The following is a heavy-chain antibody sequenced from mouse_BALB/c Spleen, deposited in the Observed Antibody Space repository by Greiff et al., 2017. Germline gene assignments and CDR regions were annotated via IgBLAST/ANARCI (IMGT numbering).Heavy chain of an antibody. J-gene: IGHJ3*01. CDR1: GFTFSSFG. CDR3: AREGGLRLRWFAY. CDR2: ISSGSSTI. Sequence: EVKLMESGGGLVQPGGSLKLSCAASGFTFSSFGMHWVRQAPEKGLEWVAYISSGSSTIYYADTVKGRFTISRDNPKNTLFLQMTSLRSEDTAMYYCAREGGLRLRWFAYWGQGTLVTVSA. D-gene: IGHD1-2*01. V-gene: IGHV5-17*02.